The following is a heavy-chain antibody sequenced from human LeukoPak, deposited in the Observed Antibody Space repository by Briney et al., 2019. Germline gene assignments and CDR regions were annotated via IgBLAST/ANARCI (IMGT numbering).Heavy chain of an antibody. CDR2: IYYSGST. CDR1: GGSMSSSSYY. V-gene: IGHV4-39*01. CDR3: ARNAYYYDSSGYYYMGYYFDY. J-gene: IGHJ4*02. Sequence: SETLSLTCTVSGGSMSSSSYYWGWIRQPPGKGLEWIGSIYYSGSTYYNPSLKSRVTISVDTSKNQFSLKLSSVTAADTAVYYCARNAYYYDSSGYYYMGYYFDYWGQGTLVTVSS. D-gene: IGHD3-22*01.